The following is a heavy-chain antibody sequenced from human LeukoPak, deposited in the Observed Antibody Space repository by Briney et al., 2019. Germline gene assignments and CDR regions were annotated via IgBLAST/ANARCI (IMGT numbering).Heavy chain of an antibody. V-gene: IGHV4-4*09. CDR1: GVSMSAYQ. J-gene: IGHJ4*02. CDR3: ATSNDAKIAPFDH. CDR2: INTKGET. D-gene: IGHD2-21*01. Sequence: SETLSLTCAVSGVSMSAYQWSWVRQSPERGLEWIGCINTKGETSYNPSLKSRVTTSVDTSKSQFSLRLTSVTAADTAVYYCATSNDAKIAPFDHWGQGAPVTVSS.